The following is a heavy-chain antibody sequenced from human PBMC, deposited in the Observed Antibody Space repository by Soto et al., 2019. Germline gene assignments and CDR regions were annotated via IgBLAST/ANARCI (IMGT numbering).Heavy chain of an antibody. J-gene: IGHJ6*03. CDR1: GFTFSDYD. Sequence: EVQLLESGGGLIQPGGSLRLSCAASGFTFSDYDMNWVRRAPGKGLEWVSAISGSGASTYYAASVKGRFTISRDNSKNTLYLRMNSLRAEDTAVYYCAIYSAPYFDFYYKMDVWGIGTTVTVSS. CDR3: AIYSAPYFDFYYKMDV. V-gene: IGHV3-23*01. D-gene: IGHD3-9*01. CDR2: ISGSGAST.